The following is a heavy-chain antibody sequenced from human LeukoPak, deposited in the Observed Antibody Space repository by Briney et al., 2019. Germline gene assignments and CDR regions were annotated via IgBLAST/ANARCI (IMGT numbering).Heavy chain of an antibody. CDR1: GITFSNYA. D-gene: IGHD2-21*01. CDR2: ISGSGGAT. Sequence: GGSLRLSCAASGITFSNYAMSWVRQAPGKGLEWVSVISGSGGATFYADSVKGRFTISRDNSKNTLYLQMNSLGAEDTAVYFCAIMDGHCSGGHCYKYFDYWGQGTLVTVSS. CDR3: AIMDGHCSGGHCYKYFDY. J-gene: IGHJ4*02. V-gene: IGHV3-23*01.